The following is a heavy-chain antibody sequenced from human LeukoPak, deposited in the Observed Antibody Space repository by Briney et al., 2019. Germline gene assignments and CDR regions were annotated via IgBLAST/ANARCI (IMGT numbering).Heavy chain of an antibody. D-gene: IGHD6-19*01. CDR3: ARGTGYTTGWSDY. CDR2: ISTGSSPI. Sequence: WGSLRLSCAGSGFTFSSYSMSWVRQSPGKGLEWVSYISTGSSPIFYADSVKGRFTISRDNAKNSLYLQMNSMRAEDKAVCYFARGTGYTTGWSDYGGQGPLDSVPS. CDR1: GFTFSSYS. V-gene: IGHV3-48*01. J-gene: IGHJ4*02.